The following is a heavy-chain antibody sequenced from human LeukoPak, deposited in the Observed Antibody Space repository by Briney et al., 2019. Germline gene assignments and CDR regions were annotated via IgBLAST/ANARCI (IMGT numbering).Heavy chain of an antibody. J-gene: IGHJ6*03. D-gene: IGHD6-19*01. Sequence: AASVKVSCKASGYSFTNFDINWVRQATGQGLEWMGWMNPNSGNKGYAQKFQGRVTMTMNTSITTAYMELSSLRSEDTAVYYCARGPQWSGDYYYVDVWGRGTTVTVSS. CDR2: MNPNSGNK. CDR3: ARGPQWSGDYYYVDV. CDR1: GYSFTNFD. V-gene: IGHV1-8*01.